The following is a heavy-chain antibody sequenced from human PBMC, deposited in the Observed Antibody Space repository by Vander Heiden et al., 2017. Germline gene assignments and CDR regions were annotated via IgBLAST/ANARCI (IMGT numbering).Heavy chain of an antibody. CDR1: GFTFSSYW. Sequence: EVQLVESGGGLVQPGGSLRLSCAASGFTFSSYWMHWLRQATGKGLVGVSRINSDGSSTSYADSVKGRFTISRDNAKNTLYLQMNSLRAEDTAVYYCARVGGYSSGEGFDYWGQGTLVTVSS. J-gene: IGHJ4*02. CDR3: ARVGGYSSGEGFDY. V-gene: IGHV3-74*01. D-gene: IGHD6-19*01. CDR2: INSDGSST.